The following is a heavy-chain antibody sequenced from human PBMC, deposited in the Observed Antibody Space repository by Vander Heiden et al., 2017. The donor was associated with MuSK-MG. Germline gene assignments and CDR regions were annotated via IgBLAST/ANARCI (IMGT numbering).Heavy chain of an antibody. Sequence: QVQLVESGGGVVQPGRSLRLSCAASGFTFSSYGMHWVRQAPGKGLEWVAVIWYDGSKKYYADSVKGRFTISRDNSKNTLYLQMNSLRAEDTAVYYCARGAPRARYDAFDIWGQGTMVTVSS. CDR3: ARGAPRARYDAFDI. V-gene: IGHV3-33*01. CDR1: GFTFSSYG. CDR2: IWYDGSKK. J-gene: IGHJ3*02. D-gene: IGHD3-9*01.